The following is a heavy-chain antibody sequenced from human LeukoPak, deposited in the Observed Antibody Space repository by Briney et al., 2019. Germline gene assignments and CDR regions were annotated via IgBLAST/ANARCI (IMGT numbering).Heavy chain of an antibody. D-gene: IGHD3-22*01. J-gene: IGHJ3*02. V-gene: IGHV3-30*18. CDR3: AKLPWRITMIVVERDAFDI. CDR2: ISYDGSNK. Sequence: GGSLRLSCAASGFTFSSYGMHWVRQAPGKGLEWVAVISYDGSNKYYADSVKGRFTISRDNSKNTLYLQMNSLRAEDTAVYYCAKLPWRITMIVVERDAFDIWGQGTMVTVSS. CDR1: GFTFSSYG.